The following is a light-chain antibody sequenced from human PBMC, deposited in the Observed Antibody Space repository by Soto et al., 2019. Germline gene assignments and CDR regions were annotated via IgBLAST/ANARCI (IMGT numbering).Light chain of an antibody. J-gene: IGKJ1*01. CDR1: QTVRNNY. CDR2: DAS. Sequence: EFVLTQSPCTLSLSPGERATLSCRASQTVRNNYLAWYQQKPGQAPRLLIYDASSRATGIPDRFSGSGSGTDFTLTINRVEPEDFAVYFCQQYAGSPRTFGQGSKVDI. CDR3: QQYAGSPRT. V-gene: IGKV3-20*01.